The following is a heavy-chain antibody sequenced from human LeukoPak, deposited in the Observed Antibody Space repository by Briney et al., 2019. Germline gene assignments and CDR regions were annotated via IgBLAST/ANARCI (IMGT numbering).Heavy chain of an antibody. CDR3: ARDYKSIAARPAVGY. CDR2: ISSSSSYI. D-gene: IGHD6-6*01. V-gene: IGHV3-21*01. J-gene: IGHJ4*02. Sequence: TGGSLRLSCAASGFTFSSYSMNWVRQAPGKGLEWVSSISSSSSYIYYADSVKGRFTISRDNSKNTLYLQMNSLRAEDTAVYYCARDYKSIAARPAVGYWGQGTLVTVSS. CDR1: GFTFSSYS.